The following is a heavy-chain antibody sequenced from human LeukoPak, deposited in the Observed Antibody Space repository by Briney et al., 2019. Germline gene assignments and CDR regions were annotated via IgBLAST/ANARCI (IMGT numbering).Heavy chain of an antibody. Sequence: SETLSLTCAVYGGSFSGYYWSWIRQPPGKGLEWIGEINHSGSTNYNPSLKSRVTISVDTSKNQFSLNLSSVTAADTALYYCARFVARYGSSPRPSEIDYWGQGTLVTVSS. CDR2: INHSGST. D-gene: IGHD6-6*01. CDR1: GGSFSGYY. CDR3: ARFVARYGSSPRPSEIDY. J-gene: IGHJ4*02. V-gene: IGHV4-34*01.